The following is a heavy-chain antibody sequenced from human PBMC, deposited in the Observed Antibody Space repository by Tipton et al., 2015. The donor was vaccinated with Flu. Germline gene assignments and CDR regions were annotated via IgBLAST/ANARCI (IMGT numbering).Heavy chain of an antibody. Sequence: SLRLSCAASGFTFSSYWMSWVRQAPGKGLEWVANIKQDGSEKYYVDSVRGRFIISRDNAKNSLYLQMNSLRAEDTAVYYCARDMYSPYSGSYFDYWGQGTLVTVSS. CDR1: GFTFSSYW. D-gene: IGHD1-26*01. V-gene: IGHV3-7*01. CDR2: IKQDGSEK. J-gene: IGHJ4*02. CDR3: ARDMYSPYSGSYFDY.